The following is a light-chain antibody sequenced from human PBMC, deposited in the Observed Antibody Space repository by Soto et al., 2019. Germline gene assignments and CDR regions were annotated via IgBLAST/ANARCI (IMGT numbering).Light chain of an antibody. CDR3: QQSFITPPLT. V-gene: IGKV1-39*01. CDR1: QSISTY. J-gene: IGKJ4*01. Sequence: DIQMSQSPSSLSASIGDRITITCRASQSISTYLNWYQQKPGKAPRLLIYGASTLQNGVPSGFSGSGSATDYTLTINSLQPEDFATYSCQQSFITPPLTFGGGTTVEMK. CDR2: GAS.